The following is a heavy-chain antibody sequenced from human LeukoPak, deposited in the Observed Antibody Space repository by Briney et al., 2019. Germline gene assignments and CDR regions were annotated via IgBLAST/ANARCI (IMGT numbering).Heavy chain of an antibody. CDR3: ASSLKPYCYDSSGYYEVSGYLDY. D-gene: IGHD3-22*01. Sequence: GGSLRLSCAASGFTVSSNYMSWVRQAPGKGLEWVSVIYSGGSTYYADSVKGRFTISRDNSKNTLYLQMNSLRAEDTAVYYCASSLKPYCYDSSGYYEVSGYLDYWGQGTLVTVSS. CDR2: IYSGGST. V-gene: IGHV3-53*01. CDR1: GFTVSSNY. J-gene: IGHJ4*02.